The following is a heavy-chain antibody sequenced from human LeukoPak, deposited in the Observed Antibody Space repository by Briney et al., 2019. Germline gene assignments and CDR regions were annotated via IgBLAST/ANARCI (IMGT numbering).Heavy chain of an antibody. CDR2: IKQDESEK. J-gene: IGHJ3*02. CDR1: GITFSSYW. Sequence: GGSLRLSCAASGITFSSYWFTWVRQAPGKGLEWVANIKQDESEKHYVDSVRGRFTISRDNAKNSLYLQMNSLRAEDTAVYYCARVEQWLAYDAFDIWGQGTMVTVSS. CDR3: ARVEQWLAYDAFDI. V-gene: IGHV3-7*01. D-gene: IGHD6-19*01.